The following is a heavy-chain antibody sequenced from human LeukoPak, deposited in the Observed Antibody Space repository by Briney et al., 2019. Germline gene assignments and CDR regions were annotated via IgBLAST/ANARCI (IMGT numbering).Heavy chain of an antibody. V-gene: IGHV3-30*03. J-gene: IGHJ4*02. D-gene: IGHD3-16*02. CDR3: ATPRFLDWSNRLHLGELSSDY. CDR2: ISYDGSNK. CDR1: GFTFSSYG. Sequence: GRSLRLSCAASGFTFSSYGMHWVRQAPGKGLEWVAVISYDGSNKYYADSVKGRFTISRDNSKNTLYLQMNSLRAEDTAVYYCATPRFLDWSNRLHLGELSSDYWGQRTLVTVSS.